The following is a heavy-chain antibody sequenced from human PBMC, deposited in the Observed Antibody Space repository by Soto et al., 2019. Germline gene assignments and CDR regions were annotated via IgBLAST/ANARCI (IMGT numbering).Heavy chain of an antibody. D-gene: IGHD2-15*01. V-gene: IGHV4-30-2*01. CDR3: AKVVVAAYYYYMDV. Sequence: SETLSLTCAVPGGSISSGGYSWSWIRQPPGKGLEWIGYIYHSGSTYYNPSLKSRVTISVDRSKNQFSLKLSSVTAADTAVYYRAKVVVAAYYYYMDVWGKGTTVTVSS. CDR2: IYHSGST. J-gene: IGHJ6*03. CDR1: GGSISSGGYS.